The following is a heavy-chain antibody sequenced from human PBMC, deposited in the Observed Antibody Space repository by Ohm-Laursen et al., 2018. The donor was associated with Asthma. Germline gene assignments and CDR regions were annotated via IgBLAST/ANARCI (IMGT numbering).Heavy chain of an antibody. CDR2: ISYDASNR. V-gene: IGHV3-30*18. CDR3: ANPTVTNDY. Sequence: SLRLSCAATGFTFSNYGIHWVRQAPGKGLEWVAVISYDASNRFYADSVRGRFTISRDNSKNTLYLQMNSLRAEDTAVYYCANPTVTNDYWGQGTLVTVSS. D-gene: IGHD4-17*01. J-gene: IGHJ4*02. CDR1: GFTFSNYG.